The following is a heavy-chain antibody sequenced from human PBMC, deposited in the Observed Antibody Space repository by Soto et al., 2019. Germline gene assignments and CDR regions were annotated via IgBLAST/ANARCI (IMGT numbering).Heavy chain of an antibody. J-gene: IGHJ5*02. CDR2: IGDSGRGA. CDR1: GFPFKSYA. D-gene: IGHD3-22*01. V-gene: IGHV3-23*01. CDR3: SKDAVPYNYEWDWFDL. Sequence: VGSLILYCAASGFPFKSYALTWVRQSPGKGMEWIAYIGDSGRGAHYADSMKSRFTVSRDDSKNTRYLQMSGLIVDDTALYYCSKDAVPYNYEWDWFDLWGQGTLVTVSS.